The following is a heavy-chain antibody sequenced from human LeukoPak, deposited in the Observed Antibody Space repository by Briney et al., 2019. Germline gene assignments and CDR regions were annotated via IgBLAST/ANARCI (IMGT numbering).Heavy chain of an antibody. J-gene: IGHJ4*02. CDR2: ISYDGSNK. CDR3: ARGVRGVFDY. D-gene: IGHD3-10*01. Sequence: PGGSLRLSCAASRFTFSSYAMHWVRQAPGKGLEWVAVISYDGSNKYYADSVKGRFTISRDNSKNTLYLQMNSLRAEDTAVYYCARGVRGVFDYWGQGTLVTVSS. CDR1: RFTFSSYA. V-gene: IGHV3-30-3*01.